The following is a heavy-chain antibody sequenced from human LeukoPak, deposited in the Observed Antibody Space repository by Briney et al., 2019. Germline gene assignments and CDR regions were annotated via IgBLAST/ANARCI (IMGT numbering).Heavy chain of an antibody. CDR3: ARALGVAVYWYFDL. J-gene: IGHJ2*01. CDR2: INHSGST. D-gene: IGHD6-19*01. Sequence: SETLSLTCAVYGGSFSGYYWSWIRQPPGKGLEWIGEINHSGSTNYNPSLKSRVTISVDTSKNQFSLKLSSVTAADTAVYYCARALGVAVYWYFDLWGRGTLVTVSS. CDR1: GGSFSGYY. V-gene: IGHV4-34*01.